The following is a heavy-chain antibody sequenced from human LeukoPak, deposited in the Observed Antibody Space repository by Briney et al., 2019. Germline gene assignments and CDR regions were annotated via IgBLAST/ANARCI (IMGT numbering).Heavy chain of an antibody. D-gene: IGHD3-10*01. CDR2: INHSGST. V-gene: IGHV4-34*01. Sequence: SETLSLTCAVYGGSLSGYYWSWIRQPPGKGLEWIGEINHSGSTNYNPSLKSRVTISVDTSKNQFSLKLSSVTAADTAVYYCARSSYGDDYWGQGTLVTVSS. CDR3: ARSSYGDDY. J-gene: IGHJ4*02. CDR1: GGSLSGYY.